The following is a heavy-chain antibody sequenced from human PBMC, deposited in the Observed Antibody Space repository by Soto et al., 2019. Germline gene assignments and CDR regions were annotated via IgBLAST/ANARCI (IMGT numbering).Heavy chain of an antibody. D-gene: IGHD3-16*02. Sequence: PGGSLRLSCTASGFTFRTYAMTWFRQAPGKGLEWVSAISGSAGTFYETSVKGRFNISRDNSRSTVYLQMQSLRAEDSAIYYCAKEKDYDFNWGSDRFTSHYWGRGT. CDR1: GFTFRTYA. CDR3: AKEKDYDFNWGSDRFTSHY. CDR2: ISGSAGT. J-gene: IGHJ4*02. V-gene: IGHV3-23*01.